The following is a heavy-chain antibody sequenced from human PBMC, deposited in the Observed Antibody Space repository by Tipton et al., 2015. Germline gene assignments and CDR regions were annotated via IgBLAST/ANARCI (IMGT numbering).Heavy chain of an antibody. D-gene: IGHD2-21*02. CDR2: INLWNGDT. CDR1: GFTFTSYY. CDR3: ARGSLTEPSFDY. V-gene: IGHV1-46*04. J-gene: IGHJ4*02. Sequence: QLVQSGAEVKKPGASLKLSCTASGFTFTSYYLHWVRQAPGRGLEWIAMINLWNGDTSYAQRLQGRVTVTRDTSTTTVYMELNSLRSEDTAVYSCARGSLTEPSFDYWGQGTLVTVSS.